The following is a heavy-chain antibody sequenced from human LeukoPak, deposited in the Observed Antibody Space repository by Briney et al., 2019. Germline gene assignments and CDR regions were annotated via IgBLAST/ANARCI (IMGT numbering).Heavy chain of an antibody. CDR2: IIPILGIA. D-gene: IGHD6-13*01. V-gene: IGHV1-69*04. Sequence: SVKVSCKASGDTFSSYAISWVRQAPGQGLEWMGRIIPILGIANYAQKLQSRVTITADKSASTAYMELSSLRSEDTAVYYCARDINGYSSSWADYYYYGMDVWGQGTTVTVSS. CDR1: GDTFSSYA. J-gene: IGHJ6*02. CDR3: ARDINGYSSSWADYYYYGMDV.